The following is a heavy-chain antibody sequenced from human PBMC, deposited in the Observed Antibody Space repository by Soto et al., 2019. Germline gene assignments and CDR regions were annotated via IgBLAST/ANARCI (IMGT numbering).Heavy chain of an antibody. J-gene: IGHJ2*01. CDR2: ISYDGSNK. CDR3: AKGFDCTNGVCYTSDWYFDL. Sequence: QVQLVESGGGVVQPGRSLRLSCAASGFTFSSYGMHWVRQAPGKGLEWVAVISYDGSNKYYADSVKGRFTISRDNSKNTLYLQMNSLRAEDTDVYYCAKGFDCTNGVCYTSDWYFDLWGRGTLVTVSS. D-gene: IGHD2-8*01. V-gene: IGHV3-30*18. CDR1: GFTFSSYG.